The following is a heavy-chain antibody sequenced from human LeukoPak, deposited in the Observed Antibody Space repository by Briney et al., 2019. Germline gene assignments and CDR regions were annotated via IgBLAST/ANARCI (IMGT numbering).Heavy chain of an antibody. CDR3: ARLERVYAMPNDAFDI. CDR1: GYTFTSYG. CDR2: ISAYNGNT. J-gene: IGHJ3*02. D-gene: IGHD2-8*01. Sequence: ASVKVSCKASGYTFTSYGFSWVRQAPGQGLEWMGWISAYNGNTNYAQKFQGRVTITRNTSISTAYMELSSLRSEDTAVYYCARLERVYAMPNDAFDIWGQGTMVTVSS. V-gene: IGHV1-18*01.